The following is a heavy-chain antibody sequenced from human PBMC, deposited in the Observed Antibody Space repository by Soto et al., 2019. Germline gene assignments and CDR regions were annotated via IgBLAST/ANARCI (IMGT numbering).Heavy chain of an antibody. CDR1: GGTFSSYA. CDR2: IIPIFGTA. J-gene: IGHJ5*02. V-gene: IGHV1-69*13. Sequence: ASVKVSCKASGGTFSSYAISWVRQAPGQGLEWMGGIIPIFGTANYAQKFQGRVTLTADESTTTVYMELSSLRSDDTAVYYCAKDGGKDGYFGNWFDPWGQGTQVTVSS. D-gene: IGHD5-12*01. CDR3: AKDGGKDGYFGNWFDP.